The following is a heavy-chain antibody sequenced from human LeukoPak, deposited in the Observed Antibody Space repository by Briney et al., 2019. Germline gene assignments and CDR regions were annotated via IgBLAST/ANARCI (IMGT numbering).Heavy chain of an antibody. J-gene: IGHJ1*01. Sequence: GGSLRLSCAASGLTISNNFMGWVRQAPGKGLEWVSLIYSGGSTYSADSVKGRFTISRDNSKNTLHLQMNSLRAEDTAVYYCARDTDFYGSGGHGHFDHWGQGTLVTVSS. CDR3: ARDTDFYGSGGHGHFDH. CDR1: GLTISNNF. CDR2: IYSGGST. V-gene: IGHV3-66*01. D-gene: IGHD3-10*01.